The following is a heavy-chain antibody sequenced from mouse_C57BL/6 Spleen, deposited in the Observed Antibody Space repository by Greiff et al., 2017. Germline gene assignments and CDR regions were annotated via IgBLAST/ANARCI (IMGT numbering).Heavy chain of an antibody. J-gene: IGHJ4*01. D-gene: IGHD4-1*01. Sequence: VQGVESGPGLVQPSQSLSITCTVSGFSLTSYGVHWVRQPPGKGLEWLGVIWSGGSTDYNAAFISRLSISKDNSKSQVFFKMNSLQADDTAIYYCAKTGRGAMDYWGQGTSVTVSS. CDR3: AKTGRGAMDY. CDR2: IWSGGST. V-gene: IGHV2-4*01. CDR1: GFSLTSYG.